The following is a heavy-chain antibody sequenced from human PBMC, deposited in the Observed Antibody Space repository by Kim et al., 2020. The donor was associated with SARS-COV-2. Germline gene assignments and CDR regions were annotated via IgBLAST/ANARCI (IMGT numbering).Heavy chain of an antibody. D-gene: IGHD6-19*01. CDR3: ARGYSSGWGMTY. CDR1: GFTFSSYE. Sequence: GGSLRLSCAASGFTFSSYEMNWVRQAPGKGLEWVSYISSRGITIYYADSVKGRFTISRDNAKNSLYLRMNSLRAEDTAIYYCARGYSSGWGMTYWGQGTLVTVSS. CDR2: ISSRGITI. V-gene: IGHV3-48*03. J-gene: IGHJ4*02.